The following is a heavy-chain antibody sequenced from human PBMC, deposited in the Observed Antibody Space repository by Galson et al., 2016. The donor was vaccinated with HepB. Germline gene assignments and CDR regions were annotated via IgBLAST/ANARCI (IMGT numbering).Heavy chain of an antibody. CDR2: IYPDDSDP. Sequence: QSGAEVKKPGESLKISCQGSGYSFSNFWIGWVRQLPGKGLEWMAIIYPDDSDPRYSPSFQGHVTISADKSINTAYLQWTSLKASDTGVYYCARLRGIYRGSTPFAYWGQGTLVTVSS. V-gene: IGHV5-51*01. J-gene: IGHJ4*02. CDR1: GYSFSNFW. D-gene: IGHD6-13*01. CDR3: ARLRGIYRGSTPFAY.